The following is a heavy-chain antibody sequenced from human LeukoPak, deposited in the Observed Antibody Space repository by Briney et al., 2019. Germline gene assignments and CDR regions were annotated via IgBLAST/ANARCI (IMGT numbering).Heavy chain of an antibody. V-gene: IGHV1-18*01. CDR3: ARVGSSSWYESHYYYGMDV. J-gene: IGHJ6*02. CDR1: GYTFTSYG. CDR2: ISAYNGNT. Sequence: ASVKVSCKASGYTFTSYGISWVRQAPGQGLEWMGWISAYNGNTNYAQKLQGRVTMTTDTSTSTAYMELRSLRSDDTAVYYCARVGSSSWYESHYYYGMDVWGQGTTVTVSS. D-gene: IGHD6-13*01.